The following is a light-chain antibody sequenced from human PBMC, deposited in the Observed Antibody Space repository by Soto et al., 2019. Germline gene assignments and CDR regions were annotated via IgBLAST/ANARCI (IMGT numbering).Light chain of an antibody. CDR1: GSDVGDYNH. Sequence: QSVLTQPASVSGSPGQWITISCTGTGSDVGDYNHVSWYQQYPGKAPKLILYDVTHRPSGVSNRFSGSKSGNTASLTISGLQAEDEADYYCSSYATSSTLFGGGTKLTVL. CDR3: SSYATSSTL. CDR2: DVT. V-gene: IGLV2-14*01. J-gene: IGLJ2*01.